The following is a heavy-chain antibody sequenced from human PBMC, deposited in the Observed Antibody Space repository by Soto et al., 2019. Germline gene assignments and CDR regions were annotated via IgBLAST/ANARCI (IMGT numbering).Heavy chain of an antibody. J-gene: IGHJ4*02. D-gene: IGHD1-20*01. CDR1: GFALTARPVG. Sequence: SGPTLVNPTQTLTLTCSFSGFALTARPVGVGWVRQPPGKALEWLAVIYWDDDKRYSPSLRSRLTITKDASKNQVVLTVTNMDPADTATYYCAHRPGGYTWNDGYLDYWGQGALVTVSS. CDR2: IYWDDDK. V-gene: IGHV2-5*02. CDR3: AHRPGGYTWNDGYLDY.